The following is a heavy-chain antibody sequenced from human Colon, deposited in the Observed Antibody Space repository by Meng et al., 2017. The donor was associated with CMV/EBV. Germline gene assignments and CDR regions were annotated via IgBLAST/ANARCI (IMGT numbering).Heavy chain of an antibody. J-gene: IGHJ6*02. CDR3: ARDAYSSGYGMDV. CDR1: GFTFSSYS. D-gene: IGHD3-22*01. V-gene: IGHV3-21*01. Sequence: GESLKISCAASGFTFSSYSMNWVRQAPGKGLEWVSSISSSSSYIYYADSVKGRFTISRDNAKNSLYLQMNSLRAEDTAVYYCARDAYSSGYGMDVWGQGTTVTVSS. CDR2: ISSSSSYI.